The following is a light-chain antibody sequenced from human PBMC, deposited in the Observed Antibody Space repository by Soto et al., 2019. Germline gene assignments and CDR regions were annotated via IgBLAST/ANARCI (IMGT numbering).Light chain of an antibody. V-gene: IGLV2-23*01. J-gene: IGLJ1*01. CDR2: EGS. CDR1: SSDVGSYNL. CDR3: CSYAGSSTLYV. Sequence: QSALTQPASVSGSPGQSITISCTGTSSDVGSYNLVSWYQQHPGKAPKLMIYEGSKRPSGVSNRFSGSKSGNTASLTISGLHSDDEADDDCCSYAGSSTLYVFGTGTQVTVL.